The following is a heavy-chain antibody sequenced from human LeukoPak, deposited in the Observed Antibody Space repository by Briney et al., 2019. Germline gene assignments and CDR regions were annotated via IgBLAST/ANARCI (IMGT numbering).Heavy chain of an antibody. Sequence: GRSLRLSCAASGFTFSSYAMHWVRQAPGKGLEWVAVISYDGSNKYYADSVKGRFTISRDNSKNTLFLEMNSLRAEDTAVYYCAKALTSGWYLDAFNIWGQGTMVTVSS. V-gene: IGHV3-30*04. CDR1: GFTFSSYA. CDR2: ISYDGSNK. J-gene: IGHJ3*02. D-gene: IGHD6-19*01. CDR3: AKALTSGWYLDAFNI.